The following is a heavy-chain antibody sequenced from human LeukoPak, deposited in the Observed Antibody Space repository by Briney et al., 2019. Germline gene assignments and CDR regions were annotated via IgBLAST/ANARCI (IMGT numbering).Heavy chain of an antibody. CDR2: IYYSGST. D-gene: IGHD3-10*01. CDR3: ARQTQLLWFGELMNYFDY. CDR1: GGSISSSSYH. Sequence: SETLSLTCTVSGGSISSSSYHWGWIRQPPGKGLEWIGSIYYSGSTYYNPSLKSRVTISVDASKNQFSLKLSSVTAADTAVYYCARQTQLLWFGELMNYFDYWGQGTLVTVSS. V-gene: IGHV4-39*01. J-gene: IGHJ4*02.